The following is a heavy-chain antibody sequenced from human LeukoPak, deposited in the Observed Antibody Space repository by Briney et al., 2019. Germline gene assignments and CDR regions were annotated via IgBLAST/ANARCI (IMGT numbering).Heavy chain of an antibody. Sequence: SETLSLTCAVYGGSFRGYYWSWIRQPPGKGLEWIGEINHSGSTNYNPSLKSRVTISVETSKNQFSLKLSSVTAADTAVYYCARGGYCGGDCYFYYWGQGTLVTVSS. D-gene: IGHD2-21*02. J-gene: IGHJ4*02. V-gene: IGHV4-34*01. CDR1: GGSFRGYY. CDR3: ARGGYCGGDCYFYY. CDR2: INHSGST.